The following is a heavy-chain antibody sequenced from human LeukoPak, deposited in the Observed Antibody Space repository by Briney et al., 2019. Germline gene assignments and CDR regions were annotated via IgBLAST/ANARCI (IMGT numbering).Heavy chain of an antibody. CDR2: INPSGGST. D-gene: IGHD6-13*01. CDR3: ARDRAIAAAGPFDY. V-gene: IGHV1-46*01. Sequence: ASVKVSCKASGYTFTSYYMHWVRQAPGQGLEWVGIINPSGGSTSYAQKFQGRVTMTRDMSTSTVYMELSSLRSDDTAVYYCARDRAIAAAGPFDYWGQGTLVTVSS. J-gene: IGHJ4*02. CDR1: GYTFTSYY.